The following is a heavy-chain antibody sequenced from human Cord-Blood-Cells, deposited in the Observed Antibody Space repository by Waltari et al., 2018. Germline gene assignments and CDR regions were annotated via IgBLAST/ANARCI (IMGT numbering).Heavy chain of an antibody. Sequence: DVHLVESGGGLIQPGGSLRLSCAASGFTVSSNYISWVRQSPGKGLEWVSVIYSGGSTYYADSVKGRFTISRDNSKNTLYIQMNSLRAEDTAVYYCARDGLLAYCGGDCYGMDVWGQGTTVTVSS. D-gene: IGHD2-21*01. J-gene: IGHJ6*02. CDR1: GFTVSSNY. CDR2: IYSGGST. CDR3: ARDGLLAYCGGDCYGMDV. V-gene: IGHV3-53*01.